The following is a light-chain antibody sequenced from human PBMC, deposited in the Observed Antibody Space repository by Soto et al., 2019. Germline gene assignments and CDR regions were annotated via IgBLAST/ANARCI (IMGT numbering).Light chain of an antibody. V-gene: IGLV1-40*01. CDR1: SSNIGAGYD. J-gene: IGLJ1*01. CDR3: QSDDSSLRV. Sequence: QSVLTQPPSVSGAPGQRVTISCTGSSSNIGAGYDVHWYQQLPGAAPRLLIYGNTNRPSGVPDRFSGSRSGSSASLAITGLQTEDEADYYSQSDDSSLRVFGTGTKLTVL. CDR2: GNT.